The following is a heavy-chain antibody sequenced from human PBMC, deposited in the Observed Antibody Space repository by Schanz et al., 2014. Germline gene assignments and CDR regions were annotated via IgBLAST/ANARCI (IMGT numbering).Heavy chain of an antibody. CDR2: LRSDGSRR. D-gene: IGHD3-10*01. CDR1: GFISDYD. J-gene: IGHJ4*02. Sequence: VQLVESGGSVVQPGRSLRLSCAGSGFISDYDMYWLRQAPGKGLEWQAFLRSDGSRRDYADSVKGRFTISRDNSRNTLSLHISSLRPENTTAYYCAEDPPPRVRTPIKPTLDYWGQGTRVTVSS. CDR3: AEDPPPRVRTPIKPTLDY. V-gene: IGHV3-30*02.